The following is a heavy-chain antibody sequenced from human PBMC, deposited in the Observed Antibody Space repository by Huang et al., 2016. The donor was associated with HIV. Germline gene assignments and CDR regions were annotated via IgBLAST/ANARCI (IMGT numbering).Heavy chain of an antibody. J-gene: IGHJ4*02. V-gene: IGHV3-23*01. CDR2: ISGSSGNT. CDR1: ELTWRSYG. CDR3: AKKGGLTGFQPLDY. D-gene: IGHD2-8*02. Sequence: EVQLLESGGGLVQPGGSLSLSCTAAELTWRSYGMSWVRQATGKGVEWVSTISGSSGNTYYADSVKGRFTISRDKSKNTLYLQMNSLRAEETAVYFCAKKGGLTGFQPLDYWGQGTQVTVSS.